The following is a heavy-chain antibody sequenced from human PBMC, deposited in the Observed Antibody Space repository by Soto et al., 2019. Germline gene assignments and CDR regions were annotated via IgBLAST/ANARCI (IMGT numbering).Heavy chain of an antibody. J-gene: IGHJ3*02. CDR1: GGSISSYY. CDR2: IYYSGST. Sequence: SETLSLTCTVSGGSISSYYWSWIRQPPGKGLEWIGYIYYSGSTNYNPSLKSPVTISVDTSKNQFSLKLRSGTAADTAVYYCATGYSSSDAFDIWGQGTMVTVSS. CDR3: ATGYSSSDAFDI. D-gene: IGHD6-6*01. V-gene: IGHV4-59*08.